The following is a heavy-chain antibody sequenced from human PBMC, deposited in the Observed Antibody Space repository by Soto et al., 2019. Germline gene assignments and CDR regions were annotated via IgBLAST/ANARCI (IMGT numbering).Heavy chain of an antibody. D-gene: IGHD6-13*01. V-gene: IGHV3-21*01. J-gene: IGHJ4*02. CDR3: AREIIAAAGTRTDF. Sequence: ESGGGLVKPGGSLRLSCAASGFTFSSYSMSWVRQAPEKGLEWVASISSSSSYTYYADSLKGRFTISRDDAKNSLYLQMNSLRAEDTAVYYCAREIIAAAGTRTDFWGQGTLVTASS. CDR1: GFTFSSYS. CDR2: ISSSSSYT.